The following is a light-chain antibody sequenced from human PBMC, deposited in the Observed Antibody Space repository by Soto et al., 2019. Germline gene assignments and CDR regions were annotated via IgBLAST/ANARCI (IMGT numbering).Light chain of an antibody. J-gene: IGKJ3*01. CDR1: QDISNY. CDR2: GAF. CDR3: QQLNTFPPFFT. Sequence: DIQLTQSPSFLSAAVGDRVTIICRASQDISNYLAWYQQKPGKAPKLLIFGAFTLQSGVPSRFSGSGSGTEFTLTISSLQPEDFATYFCQQLNTFPPFFTFGPGTKVDIK. V-gene: IGKV1-9*01.